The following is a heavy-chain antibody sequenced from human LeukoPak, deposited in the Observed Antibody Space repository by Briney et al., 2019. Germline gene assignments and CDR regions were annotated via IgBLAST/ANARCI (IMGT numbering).Heavy chain of an antibody. V-gene: IGHV3-23*01. Sequence: PGGSLRLSCAASGFTFSSYGMHWVRQAPGKGLEWVSDISGSGSTHYADSVKGRFTISRDNSKNTLYLQMNSLRAEDTAVYYCAKAGDYSYFDYWGQGALVTVSS. CDR2: ISGSGST. CDR1: GFTFSSYG. CDR3: AKAGDYSYFDY. D-gene: IGHD4-11*01. J-gene: IGHJ4*02.